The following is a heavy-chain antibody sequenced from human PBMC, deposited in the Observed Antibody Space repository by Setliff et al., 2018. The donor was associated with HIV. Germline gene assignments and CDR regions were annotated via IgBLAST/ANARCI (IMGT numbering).Heavy chain of an antibody. D-gene: IGHD1-26*01. CDR1: GGSISSITYY. V-gene: IGHV4-61*09. CDR2: IFNSGTT. CDR3: AGEVSYYHGDGGRRWLDP. Sequence: PSETLSLTCSVSGGSISSITYYWSWIRQPAGKGLEWIGHIFNSGTTNYSPSLKSRVSMSVDTSKNQFSLKLTSVTAADTAVCYCAGEVSYYHGDGGRRWLDPWGPGMPVTVSS. J-gene: IGHJ5*02.